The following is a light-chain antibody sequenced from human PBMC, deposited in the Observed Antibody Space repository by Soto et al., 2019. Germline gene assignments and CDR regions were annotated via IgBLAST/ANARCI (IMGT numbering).Light chain of an antibody. CDR2: AAS. CDR1: QRLSSW. Sequence: DIQMTQSPSSVYAYVGARVTITCRASQRLSSWLSWYQQKPGRAPKLLIYAASSLQSGVPSRFSGSGAVTDFTLTISRLQPEDFATDYCHQGSSCPITFGGGTKVEVK. J-gene: IGKJ4*02. CDR3: HQGSSCPIT. V-gene: IGKV1-12*01.